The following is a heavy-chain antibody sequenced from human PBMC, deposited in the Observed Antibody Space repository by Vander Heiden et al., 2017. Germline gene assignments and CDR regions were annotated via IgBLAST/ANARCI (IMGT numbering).Heavy chain of an antibody. CDR3: ARDLVGYCTNGVCFSHNWFDP. D-gene: IGHD2-8*01. CDR1: GYTFTSYA. CDR2: INTNTGNP. J-gene: IGHJ5*02. V-gene: IGHV7-4-1*02. Sequence: QVQLVQSGSELKKPGASVKVSCKASGYTFTSYAMNWVRQAPGQGLEWMGWINTNTGNPTYAQGFTGRFVFSLDTSVSTAYLQISSLKAEDTAVYYCARDLVGYCTNGVCFSHNWFDPWGQGTLVTVSS.